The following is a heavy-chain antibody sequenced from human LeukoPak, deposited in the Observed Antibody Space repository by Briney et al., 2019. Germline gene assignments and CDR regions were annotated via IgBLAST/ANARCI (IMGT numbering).Heavy chain of an antibody. CDR3: ARQLVPPANWFDP. CDR2: IYYSGST. D-gene: IGHD2-2*01. J-gene: IGHJ5*02. Sequence: SETLSLTCTVSGGSISSSSYYWGWIRQPPGKGLEWIGSIYYSGSTYYNPSLKSRVTISVDTSKNQFSLKLSSVTVADTAVYYCARQLVPPANWFDPWGQGTLVTVSS. CDR1: GGSISSSSYY. V-gene: IGHV4-39*01.